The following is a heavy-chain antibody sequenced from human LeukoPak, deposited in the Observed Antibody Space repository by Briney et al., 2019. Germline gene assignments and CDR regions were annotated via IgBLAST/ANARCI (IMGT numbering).Heavy chain of an antibody. CDR2: IHYSGST. V-gene: IGHV4-59*08. CDR1: GGSISSYY. J-gene: IGHJ6*02. Sequence: PSETLSLTCTVSGGSISSYYWSWIRQPPGKGLEWIGYIHYSGSTNYNPSLKSRVTISLDKSKNQFSLKLSSVTAADTAVYYCARLGRRAGARIAYYYYYGIDVWGQGTTVTVSS. CDR3: ARLGRRAGARIAYYYYYGIDV. D-gene: IGHD1-26*01.